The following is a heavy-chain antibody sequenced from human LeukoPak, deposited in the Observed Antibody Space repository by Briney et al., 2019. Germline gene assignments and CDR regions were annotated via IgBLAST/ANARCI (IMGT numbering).Heavy chain of an antibody. V-gene: IGHV3-7*01. Sequence: PSETLSLTCIVSGGSISRYYWSWVRQAPGKGLEWVANIKQDGSEKYSVDSVKGRFTISRDNAKNSLYLQLNSLRAEDTAVYYCARDRSSSWYRDYWGQGTLVTVSS. CDR2: IKQDGSEK. J-gene: IGHJ4*02. CDR1: GGSISRYY. D-gene: IGHD6-13*01. CDR3: ARDRSSSWYRDY.